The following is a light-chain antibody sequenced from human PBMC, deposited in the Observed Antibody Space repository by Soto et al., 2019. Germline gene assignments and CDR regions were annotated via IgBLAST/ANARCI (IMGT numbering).Light chain of an antibody. CDR3: QQFNSYPLT. Sequence: AIQLTQSPSSLSASVGDRVTITCRASQGISSGLAWYQQKPGKAPKLLMYDVSSLESGVPSRFSGSGSGTDFTLTISSLQPEDFANYYCQQFNSYPLTFGGGTKVEIK. CDR2: DVS. J-gene: IGKJ4*01. CDR1: QGISSG. V-gene: IGKV1-13*02.